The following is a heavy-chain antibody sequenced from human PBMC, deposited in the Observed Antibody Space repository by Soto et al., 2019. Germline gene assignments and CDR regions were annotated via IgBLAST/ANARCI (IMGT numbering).Heavy chain of an antibody. CDR1: GGSISSYY. CDR2: IYYSGST. D-gene: IGHD3-22*01. Sequence: PSETLSLTCTVSGGSISSYYWSWIRQPPGKGLEWIGYIYYSGSTNYNPSLKSRVTISVDTSKNQFSLKLSSVTAADTAVYYCARGDYYDSSGYYYENWFDPWRQRTLVTVSS. V-gene: IGHV4-59*01. CDR3: ARGDYYDSSGYYYENWFDP. J-gene: IGHJ5*02.